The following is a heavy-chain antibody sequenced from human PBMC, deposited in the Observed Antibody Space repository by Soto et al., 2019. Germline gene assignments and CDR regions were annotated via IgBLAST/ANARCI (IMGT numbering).Heavy chain of an antibody. D-gene: IGHD3-3*01. CDR3: AKGSGSDFWSGYYF. Sequence: XGSLRLSCAASGFTFSSYGMHWVRQAPGKGLEWVAVVSYDGRNKYYADSVKGRFTISRDNSKNTLYLQMNSLRAEDTAVYYCAKGSGSDFWSGYYFWGQGTLVTVSS. CDR1: GFTFSSYG. V-gene: IGHV3-30*18. J-gene: IGHJ4*02. CDR2: VSYDGRNK.